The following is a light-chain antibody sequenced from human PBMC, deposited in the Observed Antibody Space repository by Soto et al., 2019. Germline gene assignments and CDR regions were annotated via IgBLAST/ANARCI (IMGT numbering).Light chain of an antibody. CDR1: QSVSSY. J-gene: IGKJ3*01. CDR3: QQRYT. CDR2: DAS. Sequence: IVLTQSPATLSLSPGERATVSCRASQSVSSYLAWYQQKPGQAPRLLIYDASNRATGIPARFSGSGSGTDFALSISSLEPEDVAVYYCQQRYTFGPGTKVDIK. V-gene: IGKV3-11*01.